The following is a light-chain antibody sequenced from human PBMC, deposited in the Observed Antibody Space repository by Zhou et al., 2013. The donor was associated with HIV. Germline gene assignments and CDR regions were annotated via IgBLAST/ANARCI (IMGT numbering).Light chain of an antibody. Sequence: EIVLTQSPGTLYLSPGESATLSCRASQSVSSSNLTWYQQKPGQAPKLLIYGASNRATGIPDRFSGSGSGTDFTGTDFTLTITRVEPEDFAVYYCQQYGSLPKTFGQGTKVEIK. CDR2: GAS. CDR1: QSVSSSN. J-gene: IGKJ1*01. V-gene: IGKV3-20*01. CDR3: QQYGSLPKT.